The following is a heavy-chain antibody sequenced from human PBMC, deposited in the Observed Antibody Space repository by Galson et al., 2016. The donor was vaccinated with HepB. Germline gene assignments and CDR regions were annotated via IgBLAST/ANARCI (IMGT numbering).Heavy chain of an antibody. V-gene: IGHV3-11*06. CDR3: AREGRGAYSNTIDS. J-gene: IGHJ4*02. CDR2: ISRSSSYI. Sequence: SLRVSCAASGFTFSDYYMSWIRQAPGKGLEWISYISRSSSYIIYADSVKGRFTISRDDAKNSLYLQMNSLRAEDTAVYYCAREGRGAYSNTIDSWGQGTLVTVSS. CDR1: GFTFSDYY. D-gene: IGHD3-16*01.